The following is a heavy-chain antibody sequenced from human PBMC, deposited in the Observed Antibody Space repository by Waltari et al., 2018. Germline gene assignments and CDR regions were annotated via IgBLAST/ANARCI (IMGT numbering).Heavy chain of an antibody. V-gene: IGHV1-2*02. D-gene: IGHD7-27*01. Sequence: QVQLMQSGAEVKRPGASVRVSCKSSGYIFRNHYIHWVRQAPGQAPEWMAWMNPKRGDGIYAPNFQGRVTLTRDTSIDTAYMELSGLRPDDTAVYYCARDPGRPGRYWYFDVWGRGSRVTVSS. J-gene: IGHJ2*01. CDR2: MNPKRGDG. CDR1: GYIFRNHY. CDR3: ARDPGRPGRYWYFDV.